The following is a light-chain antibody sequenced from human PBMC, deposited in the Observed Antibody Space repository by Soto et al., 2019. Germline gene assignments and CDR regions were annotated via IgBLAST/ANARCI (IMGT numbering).Light chain of an antibody. Sequence: DIQMTQSPSALCALVGYSVTITCLASRAIGDRLAWFQQKPGKAPRFLIQTASNLQGGVPSRFSGSGSGTEFILSINSLQPEDIGTYYCLQVYSFPRTFGQGTKVDIK. CDR2: TAS. J-gene: IGKJ1*01. V-gene: IGKV1-12*01. CDR1: RAIGDR. CDR3: LQVYSFPRT.